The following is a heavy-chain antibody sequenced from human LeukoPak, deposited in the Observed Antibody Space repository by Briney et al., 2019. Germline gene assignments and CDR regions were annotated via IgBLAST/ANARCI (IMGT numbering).Heavy chain of an antibody. CDR1: GFTFSSYA. CDR3: AKETFVVVVPAADDY. J-gene: IGHJ4*02. CDR2: ISGSGGST. V-gene: IGHV3-23*01. D-gene: IGHD2-2*01. Sequence: PGGSLRLSCAASGFTFSSYAMSWVRQAPGKGLEWVSAISGSGGSTYYADSVKGRFTISRDNTKNTLYLQMNSLRAEDTAVYYCAKETFVVVVPAADDYWGQGTLVTVSS.